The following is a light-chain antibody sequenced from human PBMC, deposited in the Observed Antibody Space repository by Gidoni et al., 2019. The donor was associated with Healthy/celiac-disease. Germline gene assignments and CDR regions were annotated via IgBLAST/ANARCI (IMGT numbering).Light chain of an antibody. CDR2: DAS. V-gene: IGKV3-11*01. J-gene: IGKJ4*01. CDR3: QQRSNWLT. CDR1: QSVSSY. Sequence: EIVLKQSPATLSLSPGERATLSCRASQSVSSYLAWYQQKPGQAPRLLIYDASNRATGIPARFSGSGSGTDFTLTSSSLEPEDFAVYYCQQRSNWLTFXGXTKVEIK.